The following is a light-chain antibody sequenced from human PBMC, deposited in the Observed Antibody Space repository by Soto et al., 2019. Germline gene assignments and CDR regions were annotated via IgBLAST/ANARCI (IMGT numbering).Light chain of an antibody. CDR1: SSNIGAGYD. CDR3: PSYDSSLSGFYV. J-gene: IGLJ1*01. V-gene: IGLV1-40*01. CDR2: ANN. Sequence: QSVLTQPPSVSGAPGQRVTISCTGSSSNIGAGYDVHWYQQLPGRAPKLLIYANNNRPSGVPDRFSGSRSGTSASLAITGLQADDEGDYSCPSYDSSLSGFYVFGTGTKLTVL.